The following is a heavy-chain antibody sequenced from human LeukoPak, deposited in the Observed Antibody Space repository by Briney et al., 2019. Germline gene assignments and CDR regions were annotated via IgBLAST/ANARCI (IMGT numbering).Heavy chain of an antibody. Sequence: SETLSLTCTVSGGSISSSSYYWGWIRQPPGKGLEWIGSIYYSGSTYYNPSLKSRVTISVDTSKNQFSLKLSSVTAADTAVYYCASEVEMATIGNWGQGTLVTVSS. J-gene: IGHJ4*02. D-gene: IGHD5-24*01. V-gene: IGHV4-39*01. CDR3: ASEVEMATIGN. CDR2: IYYSGST. CDR1: GGSISSSSYY.